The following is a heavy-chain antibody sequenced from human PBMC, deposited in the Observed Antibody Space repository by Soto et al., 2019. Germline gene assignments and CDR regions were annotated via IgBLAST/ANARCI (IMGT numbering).Heavy chain of an antibody. CDR2: ISGSSSYI. J-gene: IGHJ4*02. D-gene: IGHD2-15*01. V-gene: IGHV3-21*04. CDR1: GFTFSSYS. CDR3: AKAGCTGGTCYLYYFDY. Sequence: GGSLRLSCAASGFTFSSYSMNWVRHAPGKGLEWVSSISGSSSYIYYADSVKGRFTISRDNAKNSLYLQMNSLRVEDSAVYSCAKAGCTGGTCYLYYFDYWGQGALATVSS.